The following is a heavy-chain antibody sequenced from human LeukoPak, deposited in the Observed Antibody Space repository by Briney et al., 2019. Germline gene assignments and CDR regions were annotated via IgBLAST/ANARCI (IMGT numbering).Heavy chain of an antibody. CDR2: IRTSGTT. D-gene: IGHD5-12*01. CDR3: AREETTRSLRAFDC. V-gene: IGHV4-4*07. J-gene: IGHJ4*02. CDR1: NGSVGSNF. Sequence: PSETLSLTCTVSNGSVGSNFWTYMRQPAGQGLEWIGRIRTSGTTNYNPSLKSRVTMSVDTSKNQFSLELSSVTAADTAVYYCAREETTRSLRAFDCWGQGTLVTVSS.